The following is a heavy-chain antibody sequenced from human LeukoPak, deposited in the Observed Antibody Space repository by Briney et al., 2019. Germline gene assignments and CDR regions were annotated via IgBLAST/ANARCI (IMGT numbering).Heavy chain of an antibody. CDR1: GASISGCNYY. J-gene: IGHJ4*02. D-gene: IGHD5-12*01. CDR3: AKSNGYGLIDY. Sequence: SETPSLSCVVSGASISGCNYYWGWVRQSPGKGLEWIGYIYSSGNSYYNASFRSRVTMYMDTSKTQFSLKLSSVTATTTAMYYCAKSNGYGLIDYWGQGTLVTVSS. CDR2: IYSSGNS. V-gene: IGHV4-39*05.